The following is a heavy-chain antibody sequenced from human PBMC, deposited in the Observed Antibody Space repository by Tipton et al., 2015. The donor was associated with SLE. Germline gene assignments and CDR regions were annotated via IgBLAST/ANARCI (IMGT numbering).Heavy chain of an antibody. V-gene: IGHV3-30-3*01. CDR1: GFTSSSYA. CDR3: ARDPWSSCYYFDY. J-gene: IGHJ4*02. CDR2: ISYDGSNK. Sequence: SLRLSCAASGFTSSSYAMHWVRQAPGKGLEWVAVISYDGSNKYYADSVKGRFTISRDNSKNTLYLQMNSLRAEDTAVYYCARDPWSSCYYFDYWGQGTLVTVSS. D-gene: IGHD2-2*01.